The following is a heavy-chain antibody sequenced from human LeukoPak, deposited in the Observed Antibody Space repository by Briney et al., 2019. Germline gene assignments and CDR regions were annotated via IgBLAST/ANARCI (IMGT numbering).Heavy chain of an antibody. Sequence: ASVKVSCKASGYTFTNYGISWVRQAPGQGLEWIGWISTFNGNTDYAQKVQGRVTMTTDTSTSTAYMELRSLRFDDTAVYYCARRPTWPRYSESYYRPRRDNWFDPWGQGTLVTVSS. CDR2: ISTFNGNT. D-gene: IGHD3-10*01. V-gene: IGHV1-18*01. J-gene: IGHJ5*02. CDR3: ARRPTWPRYSESYYRPRRDNWFDP. CDR1: GYTFTNYG.